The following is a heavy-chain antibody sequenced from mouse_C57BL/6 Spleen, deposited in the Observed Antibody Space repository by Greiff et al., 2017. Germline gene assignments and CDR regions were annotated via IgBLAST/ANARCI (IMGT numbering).Heavy chain of an antibody. J-gene: IGHJ1*03. CDR3: ARDNYYGSSGYFDV. D-gene: IGHD1-1*01. Sequence: EVMLVESGGGLVKPGGSLKLSCAASGFTFSSYAMSWVRQTPEKRLEWVATISDGGSYTYYPDNVKGRFTISRDNAKNNLYLQMSHLTSEDTAMYYCARDNYYGSSGYFDVWGTGATVTVFS. CDR1: GFTFSSYA. V-gene: IGHV5-4*01. CDR2: ISDGGSYT.